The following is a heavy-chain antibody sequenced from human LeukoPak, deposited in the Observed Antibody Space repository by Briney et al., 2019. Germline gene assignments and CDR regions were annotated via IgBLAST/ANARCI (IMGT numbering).Heavy chain of an antibody. V-gene: IGHV1-69*05. J-gene: IGHJ6*03. CDR2: IIPIFGTA. D-gene: IGHD3-3*01. CDR3: ARARSVLRFLEWLPPMDYYYMDV. CDR1: GGTFSSYA. Sequence: SVKVSRKASGGTFSSYAISWVRQAPGQGLEWMGGIIPIFGTANYAQKFQGRVTITTDESTSTAYMELSSLRSEDTAVYYCARARSVLRFLEWLPPMDYYYMDVWGKGTTVTVSS.